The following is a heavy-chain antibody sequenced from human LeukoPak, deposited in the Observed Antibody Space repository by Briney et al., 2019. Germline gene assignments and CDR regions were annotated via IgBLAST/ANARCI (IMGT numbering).Heavy chain of an antibody. V-gene: IGHV1-46*01. CDR1: GYTFTSYY. Sequence: GASVKVSCKASGYTFTSYYMHWVRQAPGQGLEWMGIINPSGGSTSYAQKFQGRVTMTRDTSTSTVYMELSSLRSEDTAVYYCARARWTTVTTGGGGYWGQGTLVTVSS. CDR3: ARARWTTVTTGGGGY. CDR2: INPSGGST. J-gene: IGHJ4*02. D-gene: IGHD4-11*01.